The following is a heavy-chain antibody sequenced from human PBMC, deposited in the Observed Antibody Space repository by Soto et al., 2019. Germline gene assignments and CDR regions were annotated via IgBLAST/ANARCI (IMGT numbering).Heavy chain of an antibody. V-gene: IGHV1-69*13. CDR2: IIPIFGTA. D-gene: IGHD3-16*01. CDR3: ARVGGVHYYDGAGGAFDI. Sequence: ASVKVSCKASGGTFSSYAISWVRQAPGQGLEWMGGIIPIFGTANYAQKFQGRVTITADESTSTAYMELSSLRSEDTAVYYCARVGGVHYYDGAGGAFDIWGQGTMVTVSS. J-gene: IGHJ3*02. CDR1: GGTFSSYA.